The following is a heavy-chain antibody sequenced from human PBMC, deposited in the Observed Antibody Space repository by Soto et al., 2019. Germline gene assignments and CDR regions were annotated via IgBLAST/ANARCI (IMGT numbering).Heavy chain of an antibody. D-gene: IGHD3-22*01. Sequence: EVQLLESGGGFVQPGGSLRLSCAASGFTFSSYAMTWVRQAPGKGLQWVSGISGSGGGTYYADSVKGRFTISRDNSKNTLYLQMNSLRAEDTAVYYCAKVHRYYYDSSGYFDYWGQGTLVTVSS. J-gene: IGHJ4*02. V-gene: IGHV3-23*01. CDR2: ISGSGGGT. CDR3: AKVHRYYYDSSGYFDY. CDR1: GFTFSSYA.